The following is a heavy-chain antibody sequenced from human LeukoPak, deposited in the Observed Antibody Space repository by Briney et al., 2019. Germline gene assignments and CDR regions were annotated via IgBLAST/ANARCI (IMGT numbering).Heavy chain of an antibody. CDR2: INWNGGST. D-gene: IGHD6-13*01. V-gene: IGHV3-20*04. CDR3: ARDGRQQLARIFDY. J-gene: IGHJ4*02. CDR1: GFTFSSYA. Sequence: PGGSLRLSCAASGFTFSSYAMSWVRQAPGKGLEWVSGINWNGGSTGYADSVKGRFTISRDNAKNSLYLQMNSLRAEDTALYYCARDGRQQLARIFDYWGQGTLVTVSS.